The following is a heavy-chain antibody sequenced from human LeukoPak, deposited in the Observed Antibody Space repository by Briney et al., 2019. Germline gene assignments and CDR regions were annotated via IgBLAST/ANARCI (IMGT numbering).Heavy chain of an antibody. V-gene: IGHV3-23*01. CDR2: ISGSGVTT. CDR1: GFIFSTYA. CDR3: ARYYYDSSGYEDAFDI. D-gene: IGHD3-22*01. Sequence: GGSLRLSCAASGFIFSTYAMSWVRQAPGKGLEWVSGISGSGVTTYNADSVKGRFTISRDNAKNSLYLQMNSLRAEDTAVYYCARYYYDSSGYEDAFDIWGQGTMVTVSS. J-gene: IGHJ3*02.